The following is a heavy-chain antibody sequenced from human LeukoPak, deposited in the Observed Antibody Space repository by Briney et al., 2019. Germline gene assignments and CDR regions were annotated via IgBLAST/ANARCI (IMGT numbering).Heavy chain of an antibody. V-gene: IGHV4-38-2*01. Sequence: SSETLSLTCAVSGYSIRSGNYWGWIRQPPGKGLRWIGSIYHSGSTYYNPSLKSRVTVSVDTSKNQFSLKLRSVTAADTAVYYCAGWFGELLSLFTYWGQGALVTVSS. CDR2: IYHSGST. CDR1: GYSIRSGNY. J-gene: IGHJ4*02. CDR3: AGWFGELLSLFTY. D-gene: IGHD3-10*01.